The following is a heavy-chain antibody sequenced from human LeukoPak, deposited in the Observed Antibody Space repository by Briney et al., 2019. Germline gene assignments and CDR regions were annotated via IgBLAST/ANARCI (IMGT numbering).Heavy chain of an antibody. CDR2: ISYDGNDK. Sequence: GGSLRLSCGASGFTFSSYGMHWVRQAPGKGLEWVAVISYDGNDKNYADSVKGRFTISRDNSKNTLYLQMNSLRSGDTAVYYCAKDILRYFDWLTTYDYYGMDVWGRGTTVTVSS. J-gene: IGHJ6*04. V-gene: IGHV3-30*18. CDR3: AKDILRYFDWLTTYDYYGMDV. CDR1: GFTFSSYG. D-gene: IGHD3-9*01.